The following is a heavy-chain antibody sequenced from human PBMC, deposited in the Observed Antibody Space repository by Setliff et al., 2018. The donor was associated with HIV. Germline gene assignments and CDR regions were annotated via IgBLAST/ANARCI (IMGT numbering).Heavy chain of an antibody. D-gene: IGHD3-10*01. V-gene: IGHV3-48*02. Sequence: PGGSLRLSCEASGFPFSAYAFSWVRQAPGKGLDWVAHIGSSNHGIHYTASVQGRFTVSRDNANNLLFLQMNNLRDEDTAVYYCASFYGDYGYWGHGTQVTVSS. CDR1: GFPFSAYA. J-gene: IGHJ4*01. CDR3: ASFYGDYGY. CDR2: IGSSNHGI.